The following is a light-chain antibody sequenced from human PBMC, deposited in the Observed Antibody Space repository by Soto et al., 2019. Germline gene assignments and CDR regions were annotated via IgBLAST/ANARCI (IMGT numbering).Light chain of an antibody. V-gene: IGLV2-23*01. CDR2: EGS. CDR3: CSYAGSGSYV. CDR1: SIGLGSYNL. J-gene: IGLJ1*01. Sequence: QSALTQPASVSGSPGQSITISCTGTSIGLGSYNLVSWYQHHPGKAPKLMIYEGSKRPSGVSNRFSGSKSGNTASLTISGLQAEDEADYSCCSYAGSGSYVFGHGTKVTV.